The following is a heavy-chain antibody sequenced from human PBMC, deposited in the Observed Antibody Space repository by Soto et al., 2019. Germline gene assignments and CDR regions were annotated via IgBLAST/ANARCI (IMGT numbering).Heavy chain of an antibody. CDR1: SGSISSSNW. Sequence: PSETLSLTCAVSSGSISSSNWWGWVRQPPGKGLEWIGEIYHSGSTNYNPSLTSRVTISVDKSKNQFSLKLSSVTAADTAVYYCTIRPWFGEPRNWFDPWGQGTLVTVSS. V-gene: IGHV4-4*02. CDR2: IYHSGST. D-gene: IGHD3-10*01. CDR3: TIRPWFGEPRNWFDP. J-gene: IGHJ5*02.